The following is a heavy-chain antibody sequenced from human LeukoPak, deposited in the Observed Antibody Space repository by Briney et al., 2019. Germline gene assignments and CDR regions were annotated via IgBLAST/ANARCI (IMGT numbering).Heavy chain of an antibody. D-gene: IGHD3-3*01. CDR1: GGSISSSSYY. CDR2: IYYSGST. Sequence: SETLSLTCTVSGGSISSSSYYWGWIRQPPGKGLEWIGSIYYSGSTYYNPSLKSRVTISVDTSKNQFSLKLSSVTAADTAVYYCARSTPLLEEPFFDYWGQGTLVTVSS. CDR3: ARSTPLLEEPFFDY. J-gene: IGHJ4*02. V-gene: IGHV4-39*01.